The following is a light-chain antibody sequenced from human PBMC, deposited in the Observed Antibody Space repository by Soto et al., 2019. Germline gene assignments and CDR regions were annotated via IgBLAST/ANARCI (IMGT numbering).Light chain of an antibody. Sequence: DIQMPESPSTLSASVGDRVTITCRASQSSSSCLAWYQQKAGKAPKLLIYDAFSLEIRVPSRVSGSGSETQFTLTMRSLQPYGFETDYWQEYNSAPSFGQGTKVEIK. V-gene: IGKV1-5*01. J-gene: IGKJ1*01. CDR2: DAF. CDR3: QEYNSAPS. CDR1: QSSSSC.